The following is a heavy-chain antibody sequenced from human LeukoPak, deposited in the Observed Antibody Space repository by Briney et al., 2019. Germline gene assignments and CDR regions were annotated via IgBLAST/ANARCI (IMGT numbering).Heavy chain of an antibody. Sequence: PSETLSLTCTVSGGSISSSSYYWGWIRQPPGRGLEWIGSIYYSGNTYYNPSLKSRVTISVDTSKNQFSLKLSSVTAADTAVYYCARRRMATVDFDYWGQGTLVTVSS. CDR1: GGSISSSSYY. CDR2: IYYSGNT. CDR3: ARRRMATVDFDY. D-gene: IGHD4-23*01. V-gene: IGHV4-39*01. J-gene: IGHJ4*02.